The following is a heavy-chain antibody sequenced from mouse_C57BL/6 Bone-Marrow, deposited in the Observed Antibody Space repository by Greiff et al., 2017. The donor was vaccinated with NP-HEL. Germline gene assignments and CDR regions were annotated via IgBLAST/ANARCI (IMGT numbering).Heavy chain of an antibody. D-gene: IGHD2-3*01. J-gene: IGHJ2*01. V-gene: IGHV10-1*01. Sequence: EVHLVESGGGLVQPKGSLKLSCAASGFSFNTYAMNWVRQAPGQGLEWVARIRSKSNNYATYYADSLKDRFTISRDDSESMLYLQMNNLKTEDTAMYYGVRQGYDGYYLDYWGQGTTLTVSS. CDR1: GFSFNTYA. CDR3: VRQGYDGYYLDY. CDR2: IRSKSNNYAT.